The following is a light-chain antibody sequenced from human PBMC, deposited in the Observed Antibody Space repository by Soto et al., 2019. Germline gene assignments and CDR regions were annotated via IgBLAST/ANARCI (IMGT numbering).Light chain of an antibody. CDR3: QQTYISPRT. CDR1: QDISNY. J-gene: IGKJ1*01. Sequence: DIQMTQSPSSLSASVGDTVTITCRASQDISNYLAWFQQKPGEAPKLLIYGPSTLESGVPSRFSGSGSGTDFTLTIGSLQPEDFSTYYCQQTYISPRTFGQGTKVEIK. CDR2: GPS. V-gene: IGKV1-27*01.